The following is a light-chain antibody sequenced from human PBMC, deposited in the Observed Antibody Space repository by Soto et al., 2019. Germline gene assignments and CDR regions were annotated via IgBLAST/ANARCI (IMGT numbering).Light chain of an antibody. CDR1: QSVSTS. CDR2: DAS. J-gene: IGKJ1*01. Sequence: IVLTQSPVTLALSPGESAVLSCRASQSVSTSLAWYQHKPGQAPRLFIYDASKRAPGIPARFTGSGSGKDFTLTISSLGPEDIAVYYCQVRDVWPSFGQGTKVEIK. CDR3: QVRDVWPS. V-gene: IGKV3-11*01.